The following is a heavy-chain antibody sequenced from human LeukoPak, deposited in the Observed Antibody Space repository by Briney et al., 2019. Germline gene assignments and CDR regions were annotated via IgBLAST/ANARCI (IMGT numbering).Heavy chain of an antibody. CDR2: ISFDESNR. D-gene: IGHD3-10*01. Sequence: GGSLRLSCAASGFTFSNYGMHWVRQAPGKGLEWVAVISFDESNRYYADSVKGRFTLSRDNSKNTLYLQLDSLRVEDTVIYYCAKDSKQLGVRGGWLDPWGQGTLVTVSS. V-gene: IGHV3-30*18. CDR3: AKDSKQLGVRGGWLDP. J-gene: IGHJ5*02. CDR1: GFTFSNYG.